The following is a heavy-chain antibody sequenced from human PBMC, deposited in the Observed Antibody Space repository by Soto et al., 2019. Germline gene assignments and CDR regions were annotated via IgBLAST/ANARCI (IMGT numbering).Heavy chain of an antibody. CDR1: GYTFTSYD. D-gene: IGHD1-1*01. CDR2: LNPNTGNS. J-gene: IGHJ4*02. CDR3: ARRAETNGWNGFGADKYYFDF. V-gene: IGHV1-8*01. Sequence: ASVKVSCKASGYTFTSYDIYWVRQATGQGLGWMGWLNPNTGNSGYAQKFQGRITVTSDTSINTVHMELSSLRSEDTAVYYCARRAETNGWNGFGADKYYFDFWGQGTLVTVSS.